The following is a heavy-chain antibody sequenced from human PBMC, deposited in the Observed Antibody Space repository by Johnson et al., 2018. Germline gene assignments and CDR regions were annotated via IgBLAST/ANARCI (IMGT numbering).Heavy chain of an antibody. D-gene: IGHD3-22*01. J-gene: IGHJ6*02. CDR2: INHSGST. CDR3: ARVGGYDSSGYYGTYYYYGMDV. CDR1: GGSFSGYY. Sequence: QVQLQQWGAGLLKPSETLSLTCAVYGGSFSGYYWSWIRQPPGKGLEWIGEINHSGSTNYNPSLKSRVTISVDTSKNQFSLKLSSVTAADTAVYYCARVGGYDSSGYYGTYYYYGMDVWGQGTTVTVSS. V-gene: IGHV4-34*01.